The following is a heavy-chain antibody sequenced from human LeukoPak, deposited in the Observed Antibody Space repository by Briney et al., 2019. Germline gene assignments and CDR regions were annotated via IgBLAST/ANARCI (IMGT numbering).Heavy chain of an antibody. J-gene: IGHJ4*02. V-gene: IGHV1-46*01. CDR2: INPSGGST. D-gene: IGHD1-1*01. Sequence: ASLKVSCKASGYTFTSYYMHWVRQAPGQGLEWMGIINPSGGSTSYAQKFQGRVTMTRDMSTSTVYMELSSLRSEDTAVYYCATPGSWNDVNTFDYWGQGTLATVSS. CDR1: GYTFTSYY. CDR3: ATPGSWNDVNTFDY.